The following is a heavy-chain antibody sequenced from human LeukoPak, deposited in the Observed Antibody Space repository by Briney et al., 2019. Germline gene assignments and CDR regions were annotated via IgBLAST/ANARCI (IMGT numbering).Heavy chain of an antibody. CDR3: TRGQPQWLVFNWFDP. D-gene: IGHD6-19*01. J-gene: IGHJ5*02. V-gene: IGHV3-74*01. CDR1: GFTFSTYW. CDR2: IKSDGSST. Sequence: GGSLRLSCAASGFTFSTYWMHWVRQAPGKGLVWVSRIKSDGSSTNYADSVKGRFTISRDNAKNTLYLQMNSLRAEDTAVYYCTRGQPQWLVFNWFDPWGQGILVTVSS.